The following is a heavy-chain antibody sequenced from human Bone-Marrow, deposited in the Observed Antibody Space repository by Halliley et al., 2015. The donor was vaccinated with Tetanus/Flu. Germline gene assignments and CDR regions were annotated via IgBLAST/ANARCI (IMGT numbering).Heavy chain of an antibody. Sequence: WLALIYWDDDTRYSPSLRTRLTLTKDPSKNQVVLTMTNMDPVDTATYYCAHGIPDFYDFYGMNVWGQGTTITVSS. CDR3: AHGIPDFYDFYGMNV. CDR2: IYWDDDT. J-gene: IGHJ6*02. D-gene: IGHD2-21*01. V-gene: IGHV2-5*02.